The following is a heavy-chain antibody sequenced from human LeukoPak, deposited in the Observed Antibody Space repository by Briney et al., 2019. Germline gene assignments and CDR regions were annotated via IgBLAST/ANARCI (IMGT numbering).Heavy chain of an antibody. CDR1: GYTFTGYY. J-gene: IGHJ3*02. CDR3: AYQDGEGAFDI. V-gene: IGHV1-2*04. Sequence: GASVKVSCKASGYTFTGYYMHWVRQAPGQGLEWMGWINPNSGGTNYAQKFQGWATMTRDTSISTAYMELSRLRSDDTAVYYCAYQDGEGAFDIWGQGTMVTVSS. D-gene: IGHD2-2*01. CDR2: INPNSGGT.